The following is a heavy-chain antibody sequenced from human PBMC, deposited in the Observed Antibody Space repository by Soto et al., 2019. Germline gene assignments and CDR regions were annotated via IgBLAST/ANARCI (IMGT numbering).Heavy chain of an antibody. D-gene: IGHD6-19*01. CDR1: GYTFTSNG. Sequence: QVQLVQSGAEVKKPGASVKVSGKASGYTFTSNGISGARQAPGQGLEGMGWINSYNGNTNYSQKLQGRDTMTTDTSTSTAYMELSRLRSDDTAENYCAREPGAGSWFDPWGQKTLVTVSS. CDR2: INSYNGNT. J-gene: IGHJ5*02. CDR3: AREPGAGSWFDP. V-gene: IGHV1-18*01.